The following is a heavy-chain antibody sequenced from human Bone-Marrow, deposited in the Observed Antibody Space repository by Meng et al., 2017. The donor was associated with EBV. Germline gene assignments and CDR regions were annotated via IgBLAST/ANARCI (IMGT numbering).Heavy chain of an antibody. V-gene: IGHV1-18*01. CDR2: IHGYSANT. CDR1: GYTFSSFT. D-gene: IGHD3-10*01. J-gene: IGHJ4*02. Sequence: QMQLVQSGGEVQKPGVSVRVSCKTSGYTFSSFTLNWVRQVPGQGFEWVGWIHGYSANTHYAQKFHGRVNMSTDTSTDTSYMELKNLRPDDTAIYYCVRFSNYVLDHWGQGTLVTVSS. CDR3: VRFSNYVLDH.